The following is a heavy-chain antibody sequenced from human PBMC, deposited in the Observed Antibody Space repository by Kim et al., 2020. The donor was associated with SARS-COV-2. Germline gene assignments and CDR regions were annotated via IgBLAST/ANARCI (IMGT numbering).Heavy chain of an antibody. CDR1: GDSIRGSNYY. CDR2: IYYNGRT. D-gene: IGHD3-16*01. V-gene: IGHV4-39*01. J-gene: IGHJ5*02. CDR3: ARRGGITAFRRAEGASFDP. Sequence: SETLSLTCTVSGDSIRGSNYYWGWIRQPPGKGLEWIGIIYYNGRTYYNPTLKSRLTISVDTSKNQFSLQLISVTAADTAMYYCARRGGITAFRRAEGASFDPWGQGTLVTVSS.